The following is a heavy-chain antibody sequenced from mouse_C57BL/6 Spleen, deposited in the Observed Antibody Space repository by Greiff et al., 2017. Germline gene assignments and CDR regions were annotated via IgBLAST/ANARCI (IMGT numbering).Heavy chain of an antibody. D-gene: IGHD2-3*01. Sequence: VQLQQSGPELVKPGASVKISCKASGYAFSSSWMNWVKQRPGKGLEWIGRIYPGDGDTNYNGKFKGKATLTADKSSSTAYMQLSSLTSEDSAVYFCANDGYCEGDAMDYWGQGTSVTVSS. CDR1: GYAFSSSW. CDR3: ANDGYCEGDAMDY. CDR2: IYPGDGDT. V-gene: IGHV1-82*01. J-gene: IGHJ4*01.